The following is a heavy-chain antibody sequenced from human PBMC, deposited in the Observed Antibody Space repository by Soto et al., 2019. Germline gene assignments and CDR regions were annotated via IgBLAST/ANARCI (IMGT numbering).Heavy chain of an antibody. V-gene: IGHV1-18*01. CDR3: ARSNRSSGSRGAFDI. CDR1: RCTFNSNG. J-gene: IGHJ3*02. D-gene: IGHD3-22*01. CDR2: ISAYNGDT. Sequence: ARAKVSCKARRCTFNSNGIWSLRHAPERWLQCMGWISAYNGDTNYAQKLQGRVTMTTDTSTSTAYMELRSLRSDDTAVYYCARSNRSSGSRGAFDIWGQGTMVSVS.